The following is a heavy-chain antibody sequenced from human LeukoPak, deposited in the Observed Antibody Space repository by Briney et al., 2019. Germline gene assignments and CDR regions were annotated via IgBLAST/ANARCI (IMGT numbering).Heavy chain of an antibody. V-gene: IGHV1-69*06. D-gene: IGHD3-16*01. CDR3: ARSLLYDYVWGSYKD. CDR2: IIPIFGTA. Sequence: GASVRVSCKASGYTFTSYGISWVRQAPGQGLEWMGGIIPIFGTANYAQKFQGRVTITADKSTSTAYMELSSLRSEDTAVYYCARSLLYDYVWGSYKDWGQGTLVTVSS. J-gene: IGHJ4*02. CDR1: GYTFTSYG.